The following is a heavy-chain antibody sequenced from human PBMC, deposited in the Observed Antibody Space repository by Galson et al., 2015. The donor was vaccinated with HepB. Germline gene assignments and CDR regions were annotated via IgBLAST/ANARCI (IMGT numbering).Heavy chain of an antibody. Sequence: SLRLSCAASGFTFSSYAMHWVRQAPGKGLEWVAVISYDGSNKYYADSVKGRFTISRDNSKNTLYLQMNSLRAEDTAIYYCAKDRAVTNPLYYFDHWGQGTTVTVSS. V-gene: IGHV3-30*04. D-gene: IGHD4-17*01. CDR2: ISYDGSNK. CDR1: GFTFSSYA. J-gene: IGHJ4*03. CDR3: AKDRAVTNPLYYFDH.